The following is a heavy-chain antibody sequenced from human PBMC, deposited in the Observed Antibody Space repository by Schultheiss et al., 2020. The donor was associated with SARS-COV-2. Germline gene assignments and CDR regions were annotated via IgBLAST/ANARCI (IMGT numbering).Heavy chain of an antibody. CDR3: ARSSGWRAFDI. CDR1: GFTFHKYA. J-gene: IGHJ3*02. CDR2: IDGDGSST. V-gene: IGHV3-74*01. D-gene: IGHD6-19*01. Sequence: SCAASGFTFHKYAMNWVRQSPGKGLVWVSRIDGDGSSTTYADSVKGRFTISRDNAKNTLYLQMNSLRAEDTAVYYCARSSGWRAFDIWGQGTMVTVSS.